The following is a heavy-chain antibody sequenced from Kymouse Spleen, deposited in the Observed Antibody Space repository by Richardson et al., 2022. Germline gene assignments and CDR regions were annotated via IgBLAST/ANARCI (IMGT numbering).Heavy chain of an antibody. J-gene: IGHJ4*02. CDR2: IKSKTDGGTT. CDR1: GFTFSNAW. D-gene: IGHD1-7*01. Sequence: EVQLVESGGGLVKPGGSLRLSCAASGFTFSNAWMSWVRQAPGKGLEWVGRIKSKTDGGTTDYAAPVKGRFTISRDDSKNTLYLQMNSLKTEDTAVYYCTTYNWNYTPFDYWGQGTLVTVSS. V-gene: IGHV3-15*01. CDR3: TTYNWNYTPFDY.